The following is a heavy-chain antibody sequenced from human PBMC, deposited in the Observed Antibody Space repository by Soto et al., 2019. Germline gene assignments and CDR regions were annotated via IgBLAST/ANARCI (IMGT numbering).Heavy chain of an antibody. D-gene: IGHD3-10*01. Sequence: QVQLVQSGAEVKKPGASVKVSCKASGYTFTSYAMPWVRQAPGQRLEWMGWINAGNGNTKYSQKFQGRVTITRDTSASTADMELSSLRSEDTAVYYCAWLWGSGGFAPWGQGTLVTVSS. V-gene: IGHV1-3*01. CDR2: INAGNGNT. CDR3: AWLWGSGGFAP. CDR1: GYTFTSYA. J-gene: IGHJ5*02.